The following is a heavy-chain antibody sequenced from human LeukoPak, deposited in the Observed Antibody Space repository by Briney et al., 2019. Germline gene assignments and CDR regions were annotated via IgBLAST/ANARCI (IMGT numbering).Heavy chain of an antibody. CDR1: GYTFTSYD. V-gene: IGHV1-8*01. CDR3: ARTKPGYCSGGSCYATLRY. J-gene: IGHJ4*02. D-gene: IGHD2-15*01. Sequence: ASVKVSCKASGYTFTSYDINWVRQATGQGLEWMGWMNPNSGNTGYAQKFQGRVTMTRNTSISTAYMELSSLRSEDTAVYYCARTKPGYCSGGSCYATLRYWGQGTLVTVSS. CDR2: MNPNSGNT.